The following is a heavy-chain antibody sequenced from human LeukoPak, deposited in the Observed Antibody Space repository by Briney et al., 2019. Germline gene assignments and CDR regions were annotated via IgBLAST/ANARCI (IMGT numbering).Heavy chain of an antibody. J-gene: IGHJ4*02. CDR1: GFTFSGYE. CDR2: ISSSGSTI. V-gene: IGHV3-48*03. D-gene: IGHD2-2*01. CDR3: ARGGGYQLLVRYYFDH. Sequence: GGSLRLSCAASGFTFSGYEMNRVRQAPGKGLEWVSYISSSGSTIYYADSVKGRFTISRDNAKNSLYLQMNSLRAEDTAVYYCARGGGYQLLVRYYFDHWGQGTLVTVSS.